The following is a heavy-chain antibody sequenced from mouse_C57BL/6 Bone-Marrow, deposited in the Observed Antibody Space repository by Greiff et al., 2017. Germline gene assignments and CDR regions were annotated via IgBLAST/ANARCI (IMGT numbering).Heavy chain of an antibody. V-gene: IGHV1-63*01. Sequence: QVQLQQSGAELVRPGTSVKMSCKASGYTFTNYWIGWAKQRPGHGLEWIGDIYPGGGYTNYNEKFKGKDTLTADKSSSTAYMQFSSLTSEDSAIYYCARSAGSSSFAYWGQGTLVTVSA. J-gene: IGHJ3*01. CDR1: GYTFTNYW. CDR2: IYPGGGYT. CDR3: ARSAGSSSFAY. D-gene: IGHD1-2*01.